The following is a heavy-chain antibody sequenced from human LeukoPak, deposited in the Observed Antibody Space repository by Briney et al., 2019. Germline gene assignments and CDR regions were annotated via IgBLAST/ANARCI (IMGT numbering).Heavy chain of an antibody. CDR3: AQGSKLGELEY. J-gene: IGHJ4*02. Sequence: TSETLSLTCAVSGGSISSGGYSWSWIRQPPGKGLEWIGYIYHSGSTYYNASLKSRVTISVDRSKNQFSLKLSSVTAADTAVYYCAQGSKLGELEYWGQGTVVSVSS. V-gene: IGHV4-30-2*01. D-gene: IGHD7-27*01. CDR2: IYHSGST. CDR1: GGSISSGGYS.